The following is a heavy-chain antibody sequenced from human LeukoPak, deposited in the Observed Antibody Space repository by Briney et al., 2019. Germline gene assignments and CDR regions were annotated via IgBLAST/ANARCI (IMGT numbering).Heavy chain of an antibody. CDR2: ISSSATTI. Sequence: GGSLRLSCAASGFTFSSYSMSWVRQAPGKGLEWISYISSSATTIQYADSVKGRFTISRDNAKNSLYLQINSLRAEDTAMYYCASANWNNRCWGQGTLVTVSS. J-gene: IGHJ4*02. D-gene: IGHD1/OR15-1a*01. CDR1: GFTFSSYS. V-gene: IGHV3-48*01. CDR3: ASANWNNRC.